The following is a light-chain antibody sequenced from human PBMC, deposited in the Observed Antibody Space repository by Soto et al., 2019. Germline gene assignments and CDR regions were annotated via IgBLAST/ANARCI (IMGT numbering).Light chain of an antibody. J-gene: IGLJ3*02. CDR2: GNS. Sequence: QSVLTQPPSVSGAPGQRVTISCTGSSSKIGAGYDVHWYQQLPGKAPKLLIYGNSNRPSGVPDRFSGSKSGTSASLAITGLRAEDEADYSCQSYDSSLSGGVFGGGTKLTVL. CDR3: QSYDSSLSGGV. CDR1: SSKIGAGYD. V-gene: IGLV1-40*01.